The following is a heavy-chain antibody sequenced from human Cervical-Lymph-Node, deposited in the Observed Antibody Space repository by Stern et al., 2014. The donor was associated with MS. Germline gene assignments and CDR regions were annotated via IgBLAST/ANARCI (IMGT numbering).Heavy chain of an antibody. Sequence: QLQLQESGPGLVKPSETLSLTCAVSGDSISSYTHYWAWIRQPPGKGLEWIGSVYYSGATYHTPSLMSPFTISWDPSKNPFSLGLNSVPAADTAVYYCAKHACTGAACPFDLWGQGTLVTVSS. CDR3: AKHACTGAACPFDL. V-gene: IGHV4-39*01. J-gene: IGHJ4*02. CDR1: GDSISSYTHY. CDR2: VYYSGAT. D-gene: IGHD2-8*02.